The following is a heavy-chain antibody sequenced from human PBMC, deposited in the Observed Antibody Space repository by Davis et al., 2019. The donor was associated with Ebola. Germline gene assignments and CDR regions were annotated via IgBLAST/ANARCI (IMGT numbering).Heavy chain of an antibody. CDR2: ISPDGSER. D-gene: IGHD3-3*01. CDR1: RLTFGRFW. CDR3: ATVPISYRPGYMDV. J-gene: IGHJ6*03. Sequence: PGGSLRLSCATSRLTFGRFWMNWVRQAPGKGLEWVANISPDGSERKYVDSAKGRFTISRDNADNSVYLQMNSLRVEDTAVYYCATVPISYRPGYMDVWGKGTTVTVSS. V-gene: IGHV3-7*03.